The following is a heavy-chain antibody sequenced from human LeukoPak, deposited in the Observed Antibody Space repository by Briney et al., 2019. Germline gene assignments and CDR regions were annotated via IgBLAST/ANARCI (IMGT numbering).Heavy chain of an antibody. J-gene: IGHJ4*02. CDR1: GFTFDDYG. Sequence: PGGSLRLSCAASGFTFDDYGMSWVRQAPGKGLEWVSGINWNGGSTGYADSVKGRFTISRDNAKNSLYLQMNSLRAEDTALYYCAGGHDSGYDGSYFDYWGQGTLVTVSS. D-gene: IGHD5-12*01. CDR3: AGGHDSGYDGSYFDY. CDR2: INWNGGST. V-gene: IGHV3-20*04.